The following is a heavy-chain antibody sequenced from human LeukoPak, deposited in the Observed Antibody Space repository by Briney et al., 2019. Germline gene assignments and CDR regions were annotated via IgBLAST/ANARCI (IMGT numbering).Heavy chain of an antibody. V-gene: IGHV1-8*01. CDR3: ARGPPNWGYDY. CDR1: GYTFTSYD. CDR2: MSPNSGDT. Sequence: ASVKVTCKASGYTFTSYDFNWVRQATGQRPEWMGWMSPNSGDTGYAQKFQDRVTMTRNTSISTAYMELSSLRSDDTAVYYCARGPPNWGYDYWGPGTLVTVSS. D-gene: IGHD7-27*01. J-gene: IGHJ4*02.